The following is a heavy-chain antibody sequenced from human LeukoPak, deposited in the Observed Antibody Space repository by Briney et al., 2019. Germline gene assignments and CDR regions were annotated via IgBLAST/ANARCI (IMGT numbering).Heavy chain of an antibody. V-gene: IGHV4-61*08. J-gene: IGHJ6*03. CDR2: IYYSGST. CDR1: GYTIRGGFY. Sequence: SETLSLTCTVSGYTIRGGFYWAWIRQPPGKGLEWIGYIYYSGSTNYKSSLKSRVTISVDTSKNQFSLKLSSVTAADTAVYYCARTTEGGYSYGYFYYYYMDVWGKGTTVTISS. D-gene: IGHD5-18*01. CDR3: ARTTEGGYSYGYFYYYYMDV.